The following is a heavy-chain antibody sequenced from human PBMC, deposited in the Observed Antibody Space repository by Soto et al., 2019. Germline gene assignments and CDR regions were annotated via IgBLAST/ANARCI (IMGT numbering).Heavy chain of an antibody. J-gene: IGHJ4*02. CDR1: GFTLSSYA. V-gene: IGHV3-30-3*01. Sequence: QVQLVESGGGVVRPGRSLRLSCAASGFTLSSYAMYWVRQAPGKGLEWVAFISFDGNNGYADSVKGRFTISRDYSKNTVYLQMNSLRGEDTAVYYCARDRSDVWGQGTLVTVSS. CDR2: ISFDGNNG. CDR3: ARDRSDV.